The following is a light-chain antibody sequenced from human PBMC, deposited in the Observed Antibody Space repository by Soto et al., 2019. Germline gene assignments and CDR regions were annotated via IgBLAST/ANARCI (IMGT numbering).Light chain of an antibody. CDR3: SSSAGGYTWV. CDR2: EVS. Sequence: QSVLTQPPSASGSPGQSVTSSCTGTSSDVGGSNFDSWYQQHPGKAPKLMIYEVSKRPSGVPARFSGSKSGNTASLTVSGLQAEDEADYYCSSSAGGYTWVFGGGTQLTVL. J-gene: IGLJ3*02. CDR1: SSDVGGSNF. V-gene: IGLV2-8*01.